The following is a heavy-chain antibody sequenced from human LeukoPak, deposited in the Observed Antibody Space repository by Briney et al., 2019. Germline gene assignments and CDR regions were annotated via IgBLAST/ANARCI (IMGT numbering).Heavy chain of an antibody. CDR1: GGSISSYY. V-gene: IGHV4-59*01. CDR2: IYYSVST. Sequence: PSETLSLTCTVSGGSISSYYCSWIRQPPGKGLGWIGYIYYSVSTNYNPSLKSRVTISVDTSKNQFSLKLSSVTAADTAVYYCAREGLGTIDYWGQGTLVTVSS. D-gene: IGHD3/OR15-3a*01. J-gene: IGHJ4*02. CDR3: AREGLGTIDY.